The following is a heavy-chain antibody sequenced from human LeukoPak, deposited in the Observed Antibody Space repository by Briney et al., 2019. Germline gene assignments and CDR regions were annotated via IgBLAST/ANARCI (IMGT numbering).Heavy chain of an antibody. Sequence: AGSLRLSCAASGFTFSTYAMSWLRQAPGKGLEWVSLIGGSDGRTRYADSVKGRFTISRDNSKNTLYLEMNSLRAEDTAVYYCAKDSSSYDWGYMDVWGKGTTVTISS. CDR1: GFTFSTYA. D-gene: IGHD3-22*01. CDR3: AKDSSSYDWGYMDV. J-gene: IGHJ6*03. V-gene: IGHV3-23*01. CDR2: IGGSDGRT.